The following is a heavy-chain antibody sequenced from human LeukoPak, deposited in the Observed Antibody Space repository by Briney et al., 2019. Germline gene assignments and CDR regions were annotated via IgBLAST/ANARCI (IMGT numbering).Heavy chain of an antibody. CDR3: ARSSEGRYYYDSSGFSYYYYYMDV. CDR1: GGSISSYY. V-gene: IGHV4-59*01. Sequence: SETLSLTCTVSGGSISSYYRSWIRQPPGKGLEWIGYIYYSGSTYYNPSLRSRVTISVDTSKNQFSLKLSSVTAADTAVYYCARSSEGRYYYDSSGFSYYYYYMDVWGKGTTVTISS. CDR2: IYYSGST. D-gene: IGHD3-22*01. J-gene: IGHJ6*03.